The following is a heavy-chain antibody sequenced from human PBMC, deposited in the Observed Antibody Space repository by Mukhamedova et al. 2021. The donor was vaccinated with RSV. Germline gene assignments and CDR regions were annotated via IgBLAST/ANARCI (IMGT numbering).Heavy chain of an antibody. Sequence: GSTNYNPSLKSRVTISVDKSKNQFSVKLSSVTAADTAVYYCARGGYCSGGSCLPYYYYGMDVWGQGTTVTVSS. J-gene: IGHJ6*02. D-gene: IGHD2-15*01. V-gene: IGHV4-4*02. CDR2: GST. CDR3: ARGGYCSGGSCLPYYYYGMDV.